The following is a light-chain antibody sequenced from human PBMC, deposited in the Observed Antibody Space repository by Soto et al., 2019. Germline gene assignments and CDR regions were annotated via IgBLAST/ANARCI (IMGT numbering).Light chain of an antibody. J-gene: IGLJ1*01. CDR1: CSDIATFNY. CDR2: QVT. CDR3: NSYSSTSFYV. Sequence: QSVLAQPASMSGSPGQSITISFTGSCSDIATFNYVSWYQQYPGKAPKLLIYQVTSRASGVSHRFSGSKSGNTAALTISGLQPEDEAEYYCNSYSSTSFYVFGTGTKVTVL. V-gene: IGLV2-14*01.